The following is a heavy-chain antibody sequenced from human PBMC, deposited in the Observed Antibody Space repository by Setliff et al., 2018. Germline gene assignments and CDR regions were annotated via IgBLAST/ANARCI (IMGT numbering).Heavy chain of an antibody. D-gene: IGHD1-1*01. CDR2: IYYTGST. CDR1: GGSISSSSHY. Sequence: SETLSLTCTVSGGSISSSSHYWGWIRQPPGKGLEWIGSIYYTGSTYYNPSLKSRVTMSVDTSKRQFSLKLGSATAADTTVYYCARDMGQPYYFESWGLGTLVTVSS. J-gene: IGHJ4*02. V-gene: IGHV4-39*07. CDR3: ARDMGQPYYFES.